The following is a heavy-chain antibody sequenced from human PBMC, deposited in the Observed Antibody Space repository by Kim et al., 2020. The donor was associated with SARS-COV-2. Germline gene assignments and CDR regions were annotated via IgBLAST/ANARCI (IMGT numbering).Heavy chain of an antibody. CDR3: ARTVGAAEAF. D-gene: IGHD6-13*01. CDR2: QR. Sequence: QRCYVDSLKGRFTNSRDNARNSLYLQMNSLRAEDTAVYYCARTVGAAEAFWGQGNLGTVSS. J-gene: IGHJ4*02. V-gene: IGHV3-7*03.